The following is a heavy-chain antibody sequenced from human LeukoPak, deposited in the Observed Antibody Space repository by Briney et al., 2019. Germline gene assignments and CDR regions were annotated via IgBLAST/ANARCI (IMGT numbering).Heavy chain of an antibody. D-gene: IGHD3-10*01. V-gene: IGHV4-4*02. CDR2: VNLQGST. J-gene: IGHJ5*02. Sequence: PSETLSLTCGVSGGSITSTNYWTWVRQPPGKGLEWIGEVNLQGSTNYNPSLMGRVAISVDTSKNQFSLKLSSVTAADTAVYYCARVKYSSGSTSSWFDPWGRGTPVAVSS. CDR1: GGSITSTNY. CDR3: ARVKYSSGSTSSWFDP.